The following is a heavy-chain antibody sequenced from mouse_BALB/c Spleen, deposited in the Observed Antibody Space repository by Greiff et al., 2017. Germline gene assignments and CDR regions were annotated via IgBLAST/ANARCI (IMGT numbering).Heavy chain of an antibody. CDR2: ISYSGST. Sequence: EVKLEESGPSLVKPSQTLSLTCSVTGDSITSGYWNWIRKFPGNKLEYMGYISYSGSTYYNPSLKSRISITRDTSKNQYYLQLNSVTTEDTATYYCARNYYDYDRDAMDYWGQGTSVTVSS. V-gene: IGHV3-8*02. D-gene: IGHD2-4*01. J-gene: IGHJ4*01. CDR3: ARNYYDYDRDAMDY. CDR1: GDSITSGY.